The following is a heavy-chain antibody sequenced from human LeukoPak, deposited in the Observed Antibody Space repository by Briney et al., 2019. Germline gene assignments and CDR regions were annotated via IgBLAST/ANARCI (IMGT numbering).Heavy chain of an antibody. J-gene: IGHJ4*02. CDR1: GGTFSSYA. V-gene: IGHV1-69*13. CDR2: IIPIFGTA. D-gene: IGHD3-10*01. CDR3: ATFPYGSGSYCFDY. Sequence: ASVKVSCKASGGTFSSYAISWVRQAPGQGLEWMGGIIPIFGTANYAQEFQGRVTITADESTSTAYMELSSLRSEDTAVYYCATFPYGSGSYCFDYWGQGTLVTVSS.